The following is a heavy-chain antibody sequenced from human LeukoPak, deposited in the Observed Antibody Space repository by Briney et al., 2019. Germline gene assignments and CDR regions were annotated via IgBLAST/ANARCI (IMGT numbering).Heavy chain of an antibody. CDR1: GFTFSSYG. Sequence: GRSLRLSCAASGFTFSSYGMHWVRQAPGKGLEWVAVISYDGSNKYYAECVKGRFTISRDNSKNTLYLQMNSLRPEDTAVYYCAKDQYDSNGSDYWGQGTLVTVSS. J-gene: IGHJ4*02. D-gene: IGHD3-22*01. CDR3: AKDQYDSNGSDY. CDR2: ISYDGSNK. V-gene: IGHV3-30*18.